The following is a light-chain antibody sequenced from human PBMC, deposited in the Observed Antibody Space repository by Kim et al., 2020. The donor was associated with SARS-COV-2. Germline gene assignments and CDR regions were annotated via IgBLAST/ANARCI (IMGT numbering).Light chain of an antibody. CDR2: DVS. V-gene: IGLV2-14*03. CDR1: RTDIGVHNY. J-gene: IGLJ3*02. CDR3: SSYSSSGAWV. Sequence: GXTIHITCTGSRTDIGVHNYVSWFQQPPGKAPKLMLYDVSKWPSGISNRLSGSKSGNTASLTISGLQAEDEADYYCSSYSSSGAWVFGGGTQLTVL.